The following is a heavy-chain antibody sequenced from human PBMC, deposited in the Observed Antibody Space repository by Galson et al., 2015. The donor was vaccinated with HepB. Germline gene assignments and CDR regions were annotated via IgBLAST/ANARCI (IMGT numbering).Heavy chain of an antibody. CDR3: ARDVGYSSGWYQGLYYGMDV. CDR1: GDSVSSNSAA. D-gene: IGHD6-19*01. V-gene: IGHV6-1*01. Sequence: CAISGDSVSSNSAAWNWIRQSPSRGLEWLGRTYYRSKWYNDYAVSVKSRITLNPDTSKNQFSLQLNSVTPDDTAVYYCARDVGYSSGWYQGLYYGMDVWGQGTTVTVSS. J-gene: IGHJ6*02. CDR2: TYYRSKWYN.